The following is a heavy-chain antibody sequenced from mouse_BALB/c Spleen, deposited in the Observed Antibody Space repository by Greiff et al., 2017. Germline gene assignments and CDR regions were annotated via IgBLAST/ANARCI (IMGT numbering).Heavy chain of an antibody. D-gene: IGHD2-14*01. J-gene: IGHJ4*01. V-gene: IGHV6-6*02. CDR1: GFTFSNYW. CDR2: IRLKSNNYAT. CDR3: TRRYRYDGHYYAMDY. Sequence: EVKLEESGGGLVQPGGSMKLSCVASGFTFSNYWMNWVRQSPEKGLEWVAEIRLKSNNYATHYAESVKGRFTISRDDSKSSVYLQMNNLRAEDTGIYYCTRRYRYDGHYYAMDYWGQGTSVTVSS.